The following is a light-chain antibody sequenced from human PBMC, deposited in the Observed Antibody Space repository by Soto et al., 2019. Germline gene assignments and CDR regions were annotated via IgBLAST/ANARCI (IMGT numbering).Light chain of an antibody. CDR2: AAS. J-gene: IGKJ3*01. V-gene: IGKV1-39*01. CDR1: QSITKF. CDR3: QESYSRT. Sequence: DIQMTQSPSSLSASVGDRVTITCRASQSITKFLNWYQQKPGKAPKVLIYAASTLQTGVPSRFSGSGSGTEFTLIISVLQAEDFATYYCQESYSRTFGPGTIVDIK.